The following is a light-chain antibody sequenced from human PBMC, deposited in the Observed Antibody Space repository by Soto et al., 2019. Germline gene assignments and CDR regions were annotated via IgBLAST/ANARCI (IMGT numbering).Light chain of an antibody. CDR1: QSVSSY. CDR2: DAS. J-gene: IGKJ3*01. V-gene: IGKV3-11*01. Sequence: EIVLTQSPATLSLSPGERATLSCRASQSVSSYLAWYQQKPGQAPRLLIYDASNRATGIPARFSGGGSGTDFTLTISSLEPEDFAVYYCQQRSNWSTFGPGTKVDIK. CDR3: QQRSNWST.